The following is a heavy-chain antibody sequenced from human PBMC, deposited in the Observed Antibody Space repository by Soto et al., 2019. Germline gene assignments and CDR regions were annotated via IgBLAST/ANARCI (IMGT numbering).Heavy chain of an antibody. D-gene: IGHD1-26*01. CDR3: ARDKGDPYYYYGMDV. CDR2: ISAYNGNT. J-gene: IGHJ6*02. Sequence: ASVKVSCKASGYTFTSYGISWVRQAPGQGLEWMGWISAYNGNTDYAQKLQGRVTMTTDTSTSTAYMELRSLRSDDTAVYYCARDKGDPYYYYGMDVWGQGTTVTVSS. CDR1: GYTFTSYG. V-gene: IGHV1-18*04.